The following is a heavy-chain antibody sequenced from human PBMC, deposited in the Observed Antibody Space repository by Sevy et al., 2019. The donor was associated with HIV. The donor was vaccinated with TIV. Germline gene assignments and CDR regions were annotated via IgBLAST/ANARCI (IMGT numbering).Heavy chain of an antibody. Sequence: ASVKVSCKASGGTFSSYAISWVRQAPGQGLEWMGRIIPIFGTANYAQKFQGRVTITADESTSTADMELSSLRSEDTAVYYCARAGGIIAAAGTGDYYMDVWGKGTTVTVSS. V-gene: IGHV1-69*13. D-gene: IGHD6-13*01. CDR2: IIPIFGTA. CDR3: ARAGGIIAAAGTGDYYMDV. J-gene: IGHJ6*03. CDR1: GGTFSSYA.